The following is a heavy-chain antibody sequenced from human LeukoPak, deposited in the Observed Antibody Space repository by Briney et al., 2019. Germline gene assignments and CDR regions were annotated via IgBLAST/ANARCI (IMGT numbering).Heavy chain of an antibody. CDR1: GCTFSSYG. CDR2: IWYDGSNK. CDR3: AKDRFLEWFGLYY. Sequence: PGESLRLSCAASGCTFSSYGMHWVRQAPGKGLEWVGVIWYDGSNKYYADSVKGRFTISRDNSKNTLYLQMNNLGAEDTAVYDCAKDRFLEWFGLYYRGPGTLVTFSS. V-gene: IGHV3-33*06. D-gene: IGHD3-3*01. J-gene: IGHJ4*02.